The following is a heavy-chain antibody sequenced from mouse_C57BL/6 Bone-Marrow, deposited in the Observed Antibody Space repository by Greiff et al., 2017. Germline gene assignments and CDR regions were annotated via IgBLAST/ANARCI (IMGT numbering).Heavy chain of an antibody. Sequence: EVKLVESGGGLVKPGGSLKLSCAASGFTFSDYGMHWVRQAPEKGLEWVAYISSGSSTIYYADTVKGRITISRDNAKNTLFLQMTSLRSEDTAMYYCARSIYYGSSYDYAMDYWGQGTSVTVSS. CDR3: ARSIYYGSSYDYAMDY. CDR1: GFTFSDYG. J-gene: IGHJ4*01. CDR2: ISSGSSTI. D-gene: IGHD1-1*01. V-gene: IGHV5-17*01.